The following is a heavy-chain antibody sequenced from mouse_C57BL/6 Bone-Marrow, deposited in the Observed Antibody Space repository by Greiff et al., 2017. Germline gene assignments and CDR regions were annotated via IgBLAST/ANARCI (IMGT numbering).Heavy chain of an antibody. CDR3: ARHNYYGSSSVLDY. J-gene: IGHJ2*01. V-gene: IGHV5-12*01. D-gene: IGHD1-1*01. CDR1: GFTFSDYY. CDR2: ISNGGGST. Sequence: EVKLVESGGGLVQPGGSLKLSCAASGFTFSDYYMYWVRQTPEKRLEWVAYISNGGGSTYYPDTVKGRFTISRDNAKNTLYLQMSRLKSEDTAMYYCARHNYYGSSSVLDYWGQGTTLTVSS.